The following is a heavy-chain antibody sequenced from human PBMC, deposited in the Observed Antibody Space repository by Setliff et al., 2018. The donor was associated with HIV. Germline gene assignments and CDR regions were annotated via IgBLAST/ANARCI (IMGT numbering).Heavy chain of an antibody. D-gene: IGHD6-19*01. J-gene: IGHJ6*02. V-gene: IGHV3-64D*09. CDR1: GFAFSSYA. CDR2: ISSNGGST. Sequence: PGGSLRLSCSASGFAFSSYAMHWVRQAPGKGLEYVSAISSNGGSTYYADSVKGRFTISRDNSKNTLYLQMSSLRAEDTAVYYCARDRSSGWYYYYYGMDVWGQGTTVTVSS. CDR3: ARDRSSGWYYYYYGMDV.